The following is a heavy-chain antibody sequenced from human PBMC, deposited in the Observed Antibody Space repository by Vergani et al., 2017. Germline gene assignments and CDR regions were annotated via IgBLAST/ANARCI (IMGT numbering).Heavy chain of an antibody. D-gene: IGHD1-1*01. CDR3: ARVRLYNWKPSNWFDP. CDR2: INHSGST. V-gene: IGHV4-34*01. CDR1: GGSFSGYY. J-gene: IGHJ5*02. Sequence: QVQLQQWGAGLLKPSETLSLTCAVYGGSFSGYYRSWIRQPPGKGLEWIGEINHSGSTNYNPSLKSRVTISVDTSKNQFSLKLSSVTAADTAVYYCARVRLYNWKPSNWFDPWGQGTLVTVSS.